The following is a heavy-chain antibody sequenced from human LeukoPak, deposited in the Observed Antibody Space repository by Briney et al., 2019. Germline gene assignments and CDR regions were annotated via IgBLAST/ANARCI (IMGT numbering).Heavy chain of an antibody. CDR1: GFIFSSYS. J-gene: IGHJ6*02. CDR2: ITGSGGNT. V-gene: IGHV3-23*01. Sequence: GGSLRLSCAASGFIFSSYSMSWVRQAPGKGLEWVSVITGSGGNTYYADSVKGRFTISKDNSKNTVYLQMSSLRVDATAVYYCAKAASSSWPSYYSGMDVWGQGTTVTVSS. D-gene: IGHD6-13*01. CDR3: AKAASSSWPSYYSGMDV.